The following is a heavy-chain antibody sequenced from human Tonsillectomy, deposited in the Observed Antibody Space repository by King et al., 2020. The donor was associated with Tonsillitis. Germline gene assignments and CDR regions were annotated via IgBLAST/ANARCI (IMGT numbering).Heavy chain of an antibody. D-gene: IGHD6-6*01. CDR1: GGTFSNYL. CDR3: ARDNGLGVPYYFDY. CDR2: IIPIFGTA. Sequence: HGQLVQSGAEVKKPGSSVKVSCKASGGTFSNYLFSWVRQAPGQGLEWMGGIIPIFGTADYAQKFQGRVTITADKSTSTAYMELSSLRSEDTAVYYCARDNGLGVPYYFDYWGQGTLVTVSS. J-gene: IGHJ4*02. V-gene: IGHV1-69*06.